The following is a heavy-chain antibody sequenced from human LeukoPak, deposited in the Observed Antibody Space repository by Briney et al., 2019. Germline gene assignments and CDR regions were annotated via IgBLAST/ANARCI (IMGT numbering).Heavy chain of an antibody. CDR1: GFSVRRNY. D-gene: IGHD1-1*01. CDR3: ARDRRRLRGMNGDGDAFDI. J-gene: IGHJ3*02. Sequence: AGGSLRLSCAASGFSVRRNYISWVRQAPGKGLEWVSMIYSDGSIFHADSVKGRFTMSRDNSRNTLDLQMNSLRVEDTAVYFCARDRRRLRGMNGDGDAFDIWGQGTMVTVSS. V-gene: IGHV3-53*01. CDR2: IYSDGSI.